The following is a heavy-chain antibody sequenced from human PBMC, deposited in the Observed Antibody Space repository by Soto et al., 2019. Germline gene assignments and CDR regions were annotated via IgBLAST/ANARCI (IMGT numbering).Heavy chain of an antibody. Sequence: EVQLVESGGGLVKPGGSLRLSCAASGFTFSSYSMNWVRQAPGKGLEWVSSISSSSSYIYYADSVKGRFTISRDNAKNSLYLQMNSLRAEDTAVYYCARDIAVAGRVIYWGQGTLVTVPS. CDR2: ISSSSSYI. J-gene: IGHJ4*02. CDR3: ARDIAVAGRVIY. D-gene: IGHD6-19*01. CDR1: GFTFSSYS. V-gene: IGHV3-21*01.